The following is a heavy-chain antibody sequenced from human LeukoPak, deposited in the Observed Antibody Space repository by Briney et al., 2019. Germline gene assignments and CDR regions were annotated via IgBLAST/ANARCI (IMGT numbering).Heavy chain of an antibody. CDR2: INWNGGST. J-gene: IGHJ2*01. CDR3: ARGFRDGYNYEDWYFDL. Sequence: GGSLRLSCAASGFTFDDYGMSWVRQAPGKGLEWVSGINWNGGSTGYADSVKGRFTISRDNAKNSLYLQMNSLRAEDTALYYCARGFRDGYNYEDWYFDLWGRGTLVTVSS. CDR1: GFTFDDYG. D-gene: IGHD5-24*01. V-gene: IGHV3-20*04.